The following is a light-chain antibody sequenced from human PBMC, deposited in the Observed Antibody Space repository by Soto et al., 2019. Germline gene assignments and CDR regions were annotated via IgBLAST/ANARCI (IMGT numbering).Light chain of an antibody. CDR3: QQYDILPLP. V-gene: IGKV1-33*01. J-gene: IGKJ4*01. CDR2: DAS. Sequence: EIEMTQSTTSLSASVGDRVTITCQASQDISNYLNWYQQKPGKAPKLLIYDASNLETGVPSRFSGSGSGTDFTFTISSLQPEDIATYYCQQYDILPLPFGGGTNVAIK. CDR1: QDISNY.